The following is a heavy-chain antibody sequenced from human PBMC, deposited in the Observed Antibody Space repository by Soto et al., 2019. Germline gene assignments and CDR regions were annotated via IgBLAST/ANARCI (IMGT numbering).Heavy chain of an antibody. CDR1: GGSISSGGYY. V-gene: IGHV4-31*03. J-gene: IGHJ6*03. Sequence: QVQLQESGPGLVKPSETLSLTCTVSGGSISSGGYYWSWIRRHPGKGLEWIGYIYYSGSTYYNPSLKGRVTISVDTSKNQFSLKLSSVTAADTAVYYCARAPLLRFLEWLTPQQSYYYYYMDVWGKGTTVTVSS. CDR3: ARAPLLRFLEWLTPQQSYYYYYMDV. D-gene: IGHD3-3*01. CDR2: IYYSGST.